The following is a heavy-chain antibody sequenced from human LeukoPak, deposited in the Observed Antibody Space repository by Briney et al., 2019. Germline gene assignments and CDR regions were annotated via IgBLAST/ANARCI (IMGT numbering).Heavy chain of an antibody. J-gene: IGHJ3*02. CDR1: GGSVSSGSYY. CDR3: ARAQRGYSYGLTHSDAFDI. D-gene: IGHD5-18*01. CDR2: IYYSGST. V-gene: IGHV4-61*01. Sequence: SETLSLTCTVSGGSVSSGSYYWSWLRQPPGKGLEWIGYIYYSGSTNYNPSLKSRVTISVDTSKNQFSLKLSSVTAADTAVYYCARAQRGYSYGLTHSDAFDIWGQGTMVTVSS.